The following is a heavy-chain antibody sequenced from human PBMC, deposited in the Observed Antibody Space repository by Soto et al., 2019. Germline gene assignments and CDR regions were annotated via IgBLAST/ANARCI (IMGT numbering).Heavy chain of an antibody. CDR3: ARDSSRYSGSYFDY. CDR2: ISYDGSIE. D-gene: IGHD1-26*01. J-gene: IGHJ4*02. Sequence: GGSLRLSSAVSGFTFSSYTVHWVRRAPGKGLEWVAVISYDGSIEYYADSVKGRFTISRDNSKNTLYLQMNSLRAEDTAVYYCARDSSRYSGSYFDYWGQGTLVTVSS. CDR1: GFTFSSYT. V-gene: IGHV3-30-3*01.